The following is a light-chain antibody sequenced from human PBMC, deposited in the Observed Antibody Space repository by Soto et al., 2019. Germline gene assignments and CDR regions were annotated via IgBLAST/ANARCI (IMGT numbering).Light chain of an antibody. J-gene: IGKJ5*01. CDR2: DAS. V-gene: IGKV3-11*01. CDR3: QPRTNWIT. Sequence: EIVLTQSPATLSLSPGERATLSCRASQRVVRNLAWHQQKPGQAPRLLIYDASNRATGIPARFSGSGSGTDFTLTISSLEPEDFAVYYCQPRTNWITFGHGTRLEIK. CDR1: QRVVRN.